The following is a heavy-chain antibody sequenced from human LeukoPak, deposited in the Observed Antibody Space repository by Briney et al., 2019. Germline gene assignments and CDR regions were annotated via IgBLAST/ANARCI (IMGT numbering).Heavy chain of an antibody. J-gene: IGHJ5*02. CDR1: GGSVSSNSVT. V-gene: IGHV6-1*01. CDR3: ARRLTQYDCFDP. CDR2: TYYRSTWYN. D-gene: IGHD2-2*01. Sequence: SQTLSLTCAISGGSVSSNSVTWNWIRQSPSRGLEWLGRTYYRSTWYNDYTVSVRGRITVNPDTSKNQFSLHLNSVTPEDTAVYYCARRLTQYDCFDPWGQGILVTVSS.